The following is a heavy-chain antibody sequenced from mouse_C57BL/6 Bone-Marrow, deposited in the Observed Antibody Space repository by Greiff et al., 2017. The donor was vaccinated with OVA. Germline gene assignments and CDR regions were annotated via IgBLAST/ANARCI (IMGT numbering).Heavy chain of an antibody. CDR1: GFTFSSYA. Sequence: EVQLVESGGGLVKPGGSLKLSCAASGFTFSSYAMSWVRQTPEKRLEWVATISDGGSYTYYPANVKGRFTISRDNAKNNLYLQMSHLKSEDTSMYYCARCSNSAWFAYWGQGTLVTVSA. J-gene: IGHJ3*01. D-gene: IGHD2-5*01. CDR3: ARCSNSAWFAY. CDR2: ISDGGSYT. V-gene: IGHV5-4*01.